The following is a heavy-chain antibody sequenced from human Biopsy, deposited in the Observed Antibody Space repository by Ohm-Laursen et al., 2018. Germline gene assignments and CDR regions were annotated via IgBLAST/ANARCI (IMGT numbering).Heavy chain of an antibody. CDR1: GFTFSNYG. CDR3: ARDQSGLRGINWYFDL. D-gene: IGHD5/OR15-5a*01. J-gene: IGHJ2*01. CDR2: IWYDGSNK. Sequence: SLRLSCTASGFTFSNYGMHWVRQAPGKGLEWVALIWYDGSNKNSEDSVKGRFTVSRDNSKNTLFLQMNNLRAEDTAVYYRARDQSGLRGINWYFDLWGRGTLVTVSS. V-gene: IGHV3-33*01.